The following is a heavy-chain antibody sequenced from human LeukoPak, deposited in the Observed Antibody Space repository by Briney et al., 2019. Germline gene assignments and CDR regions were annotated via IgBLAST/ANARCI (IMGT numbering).Heavy chain of an antibody. V-gene: IGHV3-72*01. D-gene: IGHD1/OR15-1a*01. CDR1: GFKFSDHY. Sequence: GGSLRLSCAAPGFKFSDHYIYWVRQAPRGGVEWVGRRRNKASSYTTEYAASVEGRLTISRDVSENSLCLQMNSLRTEAPGVNYGGRLAINANNGMDVWGQGTTVTVSS. CDR2: RRNKASSYTT. J-gene: IGHJ6*02. CDR3: GRLAINANNGMDV.